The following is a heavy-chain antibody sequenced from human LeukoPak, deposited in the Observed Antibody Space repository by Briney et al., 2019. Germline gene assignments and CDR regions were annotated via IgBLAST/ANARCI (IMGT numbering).Heavy chain of an antibody. Sequence: ASVKVSCKASGYTFTSYAMHWVRQAPGQRLEWMGWINAGNGNTKYSQKFQGRVTITRDTSASTAYMEPSSLRSEDTAVYYCARGGSMVYANLFYYGMDVWGQGTTVTVSS. D-gene: IGHD2-8*01. V-gene: IGHV1-3*01. J-gene: IGHJ6*02. CDR3: ARGGSMVYANLFYYGMDV. CDR1: GYTFTSYA. CDR2: INAGNGNT.